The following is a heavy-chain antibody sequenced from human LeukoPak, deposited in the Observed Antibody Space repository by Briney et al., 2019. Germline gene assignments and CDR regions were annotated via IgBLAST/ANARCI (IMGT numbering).Heavy chain of an antibody. V-gene: IGHV3-74*01. Sequence: GGSLRLSCAASGFTFSSYWMHWVRQAPGKGLVWVSRIKSDGSSTSYPDSVKGRFTISRDNAKNTLYLQMNSLRAEDAAVYYCARAVGNSEDFDYWGQGTLVTVSS. CDR1: GFTFSSYW. CDR3: ARAVGNSEDFDY. J-gene: IGHJ4*02. CDR2: IKSDGSST. D-gene: IGHD4-23*01.